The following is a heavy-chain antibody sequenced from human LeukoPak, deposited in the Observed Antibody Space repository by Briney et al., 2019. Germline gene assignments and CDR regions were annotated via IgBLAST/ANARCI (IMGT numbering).Heavy chain of an antibody. D-gene: IGHD4-17*01. CDR2: LNPNTGVT. Sequence: ASVKVSCKASGYTFTGYYMRWVRQAPGQGLEWVGWLNPNTGVTNYAQKSQGRVTLTRDTSIITAYMELTRLRSDDTAMYYCARDRTTVTTGYYGMDVWGQGTTLTVSS. J-gene: IGHJ6*02. CDR3: ARDRTTVTTGYYGMDV. CDR1: GYTFTGYY. V-gene: IGHV1-2*02.